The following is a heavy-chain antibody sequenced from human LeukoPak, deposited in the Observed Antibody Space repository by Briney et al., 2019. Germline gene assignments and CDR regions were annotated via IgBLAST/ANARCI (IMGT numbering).Heavy chain of an antibody. D-gene: IGHD3-10*01. V-gene: IGHV3-30*04. CDR1: GFTFINFA. CDR2: ISSVGVLR. J-gene: IGHJ4*02. Sequence: GRSLRLSCAASGFTFINFAMHWVRQAPGKGLEWVSIISSVGVLRYYADSVKGRFTISRDNSKNTLYLKLDSLRPEDTAVYFCATDPTYSYDSGSSGPHYFDTWGQGTLVTVSS. CDR3: ATDPTYSYDSGSSGPHYFDT.